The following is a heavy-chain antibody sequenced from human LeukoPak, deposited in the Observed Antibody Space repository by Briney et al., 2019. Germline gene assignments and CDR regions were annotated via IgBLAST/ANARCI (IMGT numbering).Heavy chain of an antibody. J-gene: IGHJ6*02. CDR1: GGSISSYY. CDR2: IYYSGST. D-gene: IGHD4-17*01. Sequence: PSETLSLTCTVSGGSISSYYWSWNRQSPGKGLEWIGYIYYSGSTTYNPSLKSRVTISVDTSKNQFSLKLNSVTAADTAVYYCARGYGSMDVWGQGTTVTVSS. V-gene: IGHV4-59*01. CDR3: ARGYGSMDV.